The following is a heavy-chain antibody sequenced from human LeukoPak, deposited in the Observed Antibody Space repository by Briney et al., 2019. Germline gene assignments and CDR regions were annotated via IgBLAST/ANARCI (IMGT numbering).Heavy chain of an antibody. D-gene: IGHD3-16*01. Sequence: GGSLRLSCAASGFTFSSYAMSWVRQAPGKGLEWVSAISGSGGSTYYADSVKGRFTVSRDNSKNTLYLQMNSLRAEDTAVYYCAKDWRIMITFGGDDAFDIWGQGTMVTVSS. CDR3: AKDWRIMITFGGDDAFDI. V-gene: IGHV3-23*01. CDR2: ISGSGGST. J-gene: IGHJ3*02. CDR1: GFTFSSYA.